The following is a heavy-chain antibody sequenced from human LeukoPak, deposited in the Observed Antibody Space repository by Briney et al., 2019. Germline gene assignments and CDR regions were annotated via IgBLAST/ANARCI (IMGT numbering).Heavy chain of an antibody. CDR1: GYTFTAYY. J-gene: IGHJ5*02. CDR3: ARARGNWNDRNWFDP. V-gene: IGHV1-46*01. Sequence: ASVKVSCKASGYTFTAYYIHWVRQAPGQGLEWMGIINPSGGTTSYAQKFQGRVTMTRDTSTTTVYMELSSLRSEDTAMYYRARARGNWNDRNWFDPWGQGTLVTVSS. D-gene: IGHD1-20*01. CDR2: INPSGGTT.